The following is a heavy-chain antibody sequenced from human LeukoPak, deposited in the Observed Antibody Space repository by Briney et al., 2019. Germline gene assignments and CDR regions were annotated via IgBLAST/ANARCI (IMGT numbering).Heavy chain of an antibody. CDR3: TRDFAFQQFDY. CDR1: GFTFSSYS. CDR2: ISSSSSTI. J-gene: IGHJ4*02. D-gene: IGHD1/OR15-1a*01. V-gene: IGHV3-48*04. Sequence: GGSLRLSCAASGFTFSSYSMNWVRQAPGKGLEWVSYISSSSSTIYYADSVRGRFTISRDNAKNSLYLQMNSLRAEDTAVYYCTRDFAFQQFDYWGQGTLVTVSS.